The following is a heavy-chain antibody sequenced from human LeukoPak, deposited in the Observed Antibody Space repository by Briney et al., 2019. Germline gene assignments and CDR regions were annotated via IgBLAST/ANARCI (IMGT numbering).Heavy chain of an antibody. V-gene: IGHV3-49*03. CDR2: IRNKGYGGAT. Sequence: GASLKISCTTSGFTFGDYAMSWFRQAPGKGLEWVSFIRNKGYGGATEYAASVKGRFTISRDDSKSIAYLQMNSLKTEDTAIYYCTRDRRARSSGWYVPDFDYWGQGALVTVSS. J-gene: IGHJ4*02. CDR3: TRDRRARSSGWYVPDFDY. D-gene: IGHD6-19*01. CDR1: GFTFGDYA.